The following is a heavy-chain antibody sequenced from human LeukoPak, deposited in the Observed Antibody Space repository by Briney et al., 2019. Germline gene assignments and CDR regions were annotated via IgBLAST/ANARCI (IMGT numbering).Heavy chain of an antibody. Sequence: SETLSLTCTVSGGSIRNNTYYWARSPQPPGKGLEWIASICYGETGHYAPSYYNPSLKSRVTISLHSANNQFSLEVSSVPAADTAVYYCARSVAGKERTANWLDPWGQGTLVTVSS. CDR1: GGSIRNNTYY. D-gene: IGHD6-19*01. CDR2: ICYGETGHYAPS. CDR3: ARSVAGKERTANWLDP. J-gene: IGHJ5*02. V-gene: IGHV4-39*01.